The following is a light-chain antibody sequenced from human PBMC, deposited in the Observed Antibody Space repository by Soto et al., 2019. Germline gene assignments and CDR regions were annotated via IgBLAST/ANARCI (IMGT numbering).Light chain of an antibody. CDR2: WAA. V-gene: IGKV4-1*01. CDR1: QSVLYSSNNKNY. J-gene: IGKJ2*01. Sequence: DIVMTQSPDSLAVSLGERATINCKSSQSVLYSSNNKNYLAWYQQKPGQPHKLLIYWAATRESGVPDRFSGSGSGTEFTLTISSLQAEDVAVYYCQQYYSTPYTFGQGTKLEIK. CDR3: QQYYSTPYT.